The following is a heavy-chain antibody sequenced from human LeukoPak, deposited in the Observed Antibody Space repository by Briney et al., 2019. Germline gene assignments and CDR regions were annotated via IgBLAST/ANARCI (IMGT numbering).Heavy chain of an antibody. CDR1: GFPFKGYW. V-gene: IGHV3-7*01. CDR3: ARDGGELWPLDE. Sequence: GGSLRLSCVASGFPFKGYWMTWVRQSPGKGLDWVASIKPDGSETNYLDSVKGRFTISRDNARDSLFLEMNNLKVDDTAVYYCARDGGELWPLDEWGQGILVTVSS. J-gene: IGHJ4*02. CDR2: IKPDGSET. D-gene: IGHD3-10*01.